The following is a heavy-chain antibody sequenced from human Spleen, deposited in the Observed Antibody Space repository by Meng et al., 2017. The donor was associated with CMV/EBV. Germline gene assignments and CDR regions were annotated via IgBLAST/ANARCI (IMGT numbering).Heavy chain of an antibody. CDR3: ASLHYYGSGPRFNY. J-gene: IGHJ4*02. CDR2: MYYSGNT. CDR1: GGSFSGYY. Sequence: SETLSLTCAVYGGSFSGYYWSWIRQPPGKGLEWIGSMYYSGNTYYNPSLKSRVTISVDTSKNQFSLKLSSVTATDTAVYYCASLHYYGSGPRFNYWGQGALVTVSS. V-gene: IGHV4-34*01. D-gene: IGHD3-10*01.